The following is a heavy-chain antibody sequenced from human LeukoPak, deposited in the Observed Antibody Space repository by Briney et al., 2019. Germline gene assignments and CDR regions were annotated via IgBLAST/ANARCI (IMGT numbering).Heavy chain of an antibody. CDR2: IYTSGST. V-gene: IGHV4-4*07. D-gene: IGHD2-2*01. J-gene: IGHJ4*02. Sequence: SETLSLTCTVSGGSISSYYWSWIRQPAGRGLEWIGRIYTSGSTNYNPSLKSRVTMSVETSKNQSTLKLSSVTAADTAVYYCARELPRGYCSSTSCYSQGFDYWGQGTLVTVSS. CDR3: ARELPRGYCSSTSCYSQGFDY. CDR1: GGSISSYY.